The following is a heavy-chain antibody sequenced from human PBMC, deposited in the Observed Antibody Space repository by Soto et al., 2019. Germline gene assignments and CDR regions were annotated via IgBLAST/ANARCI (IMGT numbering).Heavy chain of an antibody. J-gene: IGHJ6*02. D-gene: IGHD3-10*01. Sequence: ASVKVSCKASGYTFTGYYMHWVRQAPGQGLEWMGWINPNSGGTNYAQKFQGWVTMTRDTSISTAYMELSRLRSDDTAVYYCAIDEYYYGSGSSAYYYYYGMDVWGQGTTVTVSS. CDR3: AIDEYYYGSGSSAYYYYYGMDV. V-gene: IGHV1-2*04. CDR2: INPNSGGT. CDR1: GYTFTGYY.